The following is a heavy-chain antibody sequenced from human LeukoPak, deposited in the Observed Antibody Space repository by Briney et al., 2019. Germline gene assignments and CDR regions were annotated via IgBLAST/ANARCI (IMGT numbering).Heavy chain of an antibody. CDR3: AKGIYGDYDDGDY. CDR2: ISYDGSNK. J-gene: IGHJ4*02. D-gene: IGHD4-17*01. V-gene: IGHV3-30*18. CDR1: GFTFSIYA. Sequence: GGSLRLSCAASGFTFSIYATNWVRQAPGKGLEWVAVISYDGSNKYYADSVKGRFTISRDNSKNTLYLQMNSLRAEDTAVYYCAKGIYGDYDDGDYWGQGTLVTVSS.